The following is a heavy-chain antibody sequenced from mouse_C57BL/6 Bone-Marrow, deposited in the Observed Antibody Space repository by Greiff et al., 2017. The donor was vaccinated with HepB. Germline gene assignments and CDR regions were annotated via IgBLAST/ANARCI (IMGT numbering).Heavy chain of an antibody. J-gene: IGHJ1*03. CDR2: ISSGSSTI. V-gene: IGHV5-17*01. Sequence: EVQLQESGGGLVKPGGSLKLSCAASGFTFSDYGMHWVRQAPEKGLEWVAYISSGSSTIYYADTVKGRFTISRDNAKNTLFLQMTSLRSEDTAMYYCARNGGPWYFDVWGTGTTVTVSS. CDR3: ARNGGPWYFDV. D-gene: IGHD1-1*02. CDR1: GFTFSDYG.